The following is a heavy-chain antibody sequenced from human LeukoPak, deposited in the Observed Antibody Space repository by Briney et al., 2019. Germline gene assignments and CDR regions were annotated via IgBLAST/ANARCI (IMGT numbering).Heavy chain of an antibody. D-gene: IGHD2-2*01. V-gene: IGHV3-9*01. CDR2: ITWNSGNI. J-gene: IGHJ5*02. CDR3: SKEAASSSLYPWFDP. Sequence: PGRSLRLSCVGSGFTFDDYAMYWVRQGPGKGLEWVAGITWNSGNIGYADSVKGRFTISRDNAKNSLYLQMNSLRTEDTALYYCSKEAASSSLYPWFDPWGQGTVVTVSS. CDR1: GFTFDDYA.